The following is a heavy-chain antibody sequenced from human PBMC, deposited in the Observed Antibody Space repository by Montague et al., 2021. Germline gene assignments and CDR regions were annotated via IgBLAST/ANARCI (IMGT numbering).Heavy chain of an antibody. CDR2: IKQDGSVK. CDR3: ARDQGQGYCGGDCYVGLDY. CDR1: GFTFSNYW. J-gene: IGHJ4*02. V-gene: IGHV3-7*01. D-gene: IGHD2-21*01. Sequence: SLRLSCAASGFTFSNYWMSWVRQAPGKGLEWVANIKQDGSVKHYVDSVKGRFTISRDNAKNSLYLQMNSLRAKDTAVYFCARDQGQGYCGGDCYVGLDYWGQGTLVTVSS.